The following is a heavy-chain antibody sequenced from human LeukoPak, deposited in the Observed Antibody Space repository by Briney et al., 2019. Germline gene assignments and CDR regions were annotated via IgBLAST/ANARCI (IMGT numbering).Heavy chain of an antibody. CDR2: INSDGGST. J-gene: IGHJ6*02. Sequence: GGSLRLSCAASGFTFSSYWMHWVRQAPGKGLVWVSRINSDGGSTTYADSVKGRFTISRHNSKNTLYLQMNSLRAGDTAVYYCARGNWNDFYYYGMDVWGQGTTVTVS. CDR3: ARGNWNDFYYYGMDV. V-gene: IGHV3-74*01. CDR1: GFTFSSYW. D-gene: IGHD1-1*01.